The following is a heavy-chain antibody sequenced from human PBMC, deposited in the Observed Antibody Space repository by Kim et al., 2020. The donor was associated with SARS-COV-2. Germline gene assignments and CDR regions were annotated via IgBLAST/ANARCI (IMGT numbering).Heavy chain of an antibody. D-gene: IGHD3-16*02. CDR3: ARRGGDWELSQFDY. CDR1: GGSISSYY. Sequence: SETLSLTCTVSGGSISSYYWSWIRQPPGKGLEWIGYIYYSGSTNYNPSLKSRVTISVDTSKNQFSLKLSSVTAADTAVYYCARRGGDWELSQFDYWGQGTLVTVSS. CDR2: IYYSGST. J-gene: IGHJ4*02. V-gene: IGHV4-59*13.